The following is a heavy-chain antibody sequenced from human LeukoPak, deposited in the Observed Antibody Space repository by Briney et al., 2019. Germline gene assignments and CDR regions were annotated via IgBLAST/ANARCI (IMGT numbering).Heavy chain of an antibody. D-gene: IGHD3-3*01. CDR3: ARHTYYDFWSGYYPPHFDY. CDR2: IYYSGST. J-gene: IGHJ4*02. CDR1: GGSISSGDYY. Sequence: SETLSLTCTVSGGSISSGDYYLSWIREPPGKGLEWIVYIYYSGSTNYNPSLKSRVTISVDTSKNQFSLKLSSVTAADTAVYYCARHTYYDFWSGYYPPHFDYWGQGTLVTVSS. V-gene: IGHV4-30-4*01.